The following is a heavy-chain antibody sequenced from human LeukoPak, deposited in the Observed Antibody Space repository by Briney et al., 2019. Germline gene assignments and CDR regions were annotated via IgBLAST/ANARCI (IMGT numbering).Heavy chain of an antibody. CDR1: GYTFTGYY. CDR2: INPNSGGT. CDR3: ARDRAGSLEDWFDP. J-gene: IGHJ5*02. Sequence: GASVKVSCKASGYTFTGYYMHWVRQAPGQGLEWMGWINPNSGGTNYAQKFQGRVTMTRDTSISTAYMELSRLRSDDTAVYYCARDRAGSLEDWFDPWGQGTLVTVSS. D-gene: IGHD3-10*01. V-gene: IGHV1-2*02.